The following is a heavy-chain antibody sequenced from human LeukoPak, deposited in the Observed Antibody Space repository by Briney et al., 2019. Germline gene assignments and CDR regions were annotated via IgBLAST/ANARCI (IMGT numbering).Heavy chain of an antibody. Sequence: SETLSLTCTVSGGSISSYYWSWIRQPPGKGLEWIGYIYYSGSTNYNPSLKSRVTISVDTSKNQFSLRLSSVTAADTALYYCARSGYSYDSAAYWNFDLWGRGTLVTVSS. V-gene: IGHV4-59*12. CDR2: IYYSGST. J-gene: IGHJ2*01. CDR3: ARSGYSYDSAAYWNFDL. D-gene: IGHD5-18*01. CDR1: GGSISSYY.